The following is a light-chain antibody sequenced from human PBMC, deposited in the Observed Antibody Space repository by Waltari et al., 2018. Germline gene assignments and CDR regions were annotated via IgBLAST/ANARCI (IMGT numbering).Light chain of an antibody. CDR1: SLRPFF. Sequence: SSELTQDPAVSVALGQTDTITCPGHSLRPFFALWYQQKPAQAHVLVIYGQNNPPSVIPDRFSGASSGNTAALTITGGQAEDEAYYYCNSRDRNNNHLIFGGGTKLTVL. J-gene: IGLJ2*01. CDR2: GQN. V-gene: IGLV3-19*01. CDR3: NSRDRNNNHLI.